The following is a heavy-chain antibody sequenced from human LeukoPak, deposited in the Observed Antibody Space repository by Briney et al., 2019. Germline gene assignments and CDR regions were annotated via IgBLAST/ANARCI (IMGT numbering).Heavy chain of an antibody. CDR2: ISAYNGNT. V-gene: IGHV1-18*01. CDR1: GYTFTSYG. Sequence: ASVKVYCKASGYTFTSYGISWVRQAPGQGLEWMGWISAYNGNTNYAQKLQGRVTMTTDTSTSTAYMELRSLRSDDTAVYYCRIVVAVPYYFDYWGQGTLVTVSS. D-gene: IGHD2-15*01. CDR3: RIVVAVPYYFDY. J-gene: IGHJ4*02.